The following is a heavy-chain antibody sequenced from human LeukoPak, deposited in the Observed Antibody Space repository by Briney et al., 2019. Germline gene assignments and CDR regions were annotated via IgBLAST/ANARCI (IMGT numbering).Heavy chain of an antibody. Sequence: SETLSLTCTVSGGSVSSGSYYWGWIRQPPGKGLEWIGSIYYSGSTYYSPSLKSRVTISVDTSKNQFSLKLSSVTAADTAVYYCAREGIFGELFKGYDYWGQGTLVTVSS. CDR2: IYYSGST. CDR1: GGSVSSGSYY. V-gene: IGHV4-39*02. D-gene: IGHD3-10*01. J-gene: IGHJ4*02. CDR3: AREGIFGELFKGYDY.